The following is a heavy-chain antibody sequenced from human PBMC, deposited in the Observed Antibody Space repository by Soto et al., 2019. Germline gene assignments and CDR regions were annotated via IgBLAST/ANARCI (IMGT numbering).Heavy chain of an antibody. V-gene: IGHV4-59*01. Sequence: VQLQESGPGLVKTSETLSLTFVVSGDCINYYYWPWVRPPPGKGLEWCGFIHYTGTTNYSPSLMSRVTISLGTSRKHFSLHLSSVTTADTAMYYCAREPINYGYYEYYGLDVWGQGTAVTVPS. CDR3: AREPINYGYYEYYGLDV. CDR1: GDCINYYY. D-gene: IGHD3-10*01. J-gene: IGHJ6*02. CDR2: IHYTGTT.